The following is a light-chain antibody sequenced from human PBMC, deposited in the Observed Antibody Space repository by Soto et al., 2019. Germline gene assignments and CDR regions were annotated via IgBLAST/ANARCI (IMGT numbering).Light chain of an antibody. V-gene: IGKV3-15*01. J-gene: IGKJ4*01. CDR3: QQYNNWPLT. Sequence: EIVMTQSPATLSVSPGERATLSCRASQSVSSNLAWYQQNPGQAPRLLIYRASSTASGIPARFSGRGSGTEFTLTISGLQSEDFAVYYCQQYNNWPLTFGGGTKVEIK. CDR1: QSVSSN. CDR2: RAS.